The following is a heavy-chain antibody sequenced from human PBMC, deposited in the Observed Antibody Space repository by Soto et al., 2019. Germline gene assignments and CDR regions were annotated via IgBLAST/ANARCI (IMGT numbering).Heavy chain of an antibody. D-gene: IGHD3-9*01. Sequence: GGSLRLSCAASGFTFDDYAMHWVRQAPGKGLEWVSGISWNSGSIGYADSVKGRFTISRDNAKNSLYLQMNSLRAEDTALYYCARVGGRYFGWNDYWGQGTLVTVSS. CDR3: ARVGGRYFGWNDY. CDR1: GFTFDDYA. CDR2: ISWNSGSI. J-gene: IGHJ4*02. V-gene: IGHV3-9*01.